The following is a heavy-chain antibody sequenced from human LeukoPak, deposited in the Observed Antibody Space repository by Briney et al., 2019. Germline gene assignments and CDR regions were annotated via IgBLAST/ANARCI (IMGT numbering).Heavy chain of an antibody. CDR2: INPSGGST. Sequence: GASVKVSCKASGYTFTSYYMHWVRQAPGQGLEWMGIINPSGGSTSYAQKFQGRVTMTRDTSTSTVYMELSSLRSEDTAVYYCARVNGSYLPPYYYYSGMDVWGQGTTVTVSS. J-gene: IGHJ6*02. V-gene: IGHV1-46*01. CDR1: GYTFTSYY. D-gene: IGHD1-26*01. CDR3: ARVNGSYLPPYYYYSGMDV.